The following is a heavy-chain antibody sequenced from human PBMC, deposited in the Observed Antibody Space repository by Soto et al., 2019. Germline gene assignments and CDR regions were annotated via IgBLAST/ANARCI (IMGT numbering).Heavy chain of an antibody. CDR2: ISSSGSTI. D-gene: IGHD3-3*01. CDR3: ATVPYGVDFGSDY. V-gene: IGHV3-48*03. CDR1: GFTFSSYE. J-gene: IGHJ4*02. Sequence: GSLRLSCAASGFTFSSYEMNWVRQAPGKGLEWVSYISSSGSTIYYADSVKGRFTISRDNAKNSLYLQMNSLRAEDTAVYYCATVPYGVDFGSDYWGQGTLVTVSS.